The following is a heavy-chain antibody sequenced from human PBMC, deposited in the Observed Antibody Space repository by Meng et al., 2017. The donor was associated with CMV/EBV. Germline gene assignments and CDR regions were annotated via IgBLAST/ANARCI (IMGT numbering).Heavy chain of an antibody. CDR2: ISSSGSTI. D-gene: IGHD2-2*01. V-gene: IGHV3-11*01. CDR1: GFTFSDYY. J-gene: IGHJ6*02. Sequence: GESLKISCAASGFTFSDYYMSWIRQAPGKGLEWVSYISSSGSTIYYADSVKGRFTISRDNAKNSLYLQMNSLRAEDTAVYYCARDQGVAPAAIGYYYYGMDVWGQGTTVTVSS. CDR3: ARDQGVAPAAIGYYYYGMDV.